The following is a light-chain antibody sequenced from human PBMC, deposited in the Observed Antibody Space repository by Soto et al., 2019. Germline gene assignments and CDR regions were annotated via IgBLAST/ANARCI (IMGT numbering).Light chain of an antibody. CDR1: QSVSSY. CDR2: DAS. V-gene: IGKV3-11*01. J-gene: IGKJ4*01. Sequence: EIVLTQSPATLSLSPGVRATLSCRASQSVSSYLAWYQQKPGQAPRLLIYDASNRATGIPARFSGSGSGTDFTLTISSLEPEDFALYYCQQRSNWPLLTFGGGTKVEIK. CDR3: QQRSNWPLLT.